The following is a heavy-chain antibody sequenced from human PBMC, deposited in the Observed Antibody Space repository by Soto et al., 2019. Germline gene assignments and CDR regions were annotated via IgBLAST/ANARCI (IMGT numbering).Heavy chain of an antibody. J-gene: IGHJ4*02. D-gene: IGHD3-10*01. V-gene: IGHV4-34*01. CDR2: INHSGST. CDR1: GGSFSGYY. Sequence: SETLSLTCAVYGGSFSGYYWSWIRQPPGKGLEWIGEINHSGSTNYNPSLKSRVTISVDTSKNQFSLKLSSVTAADTAVYYCASRRNYYGSGSYMAYWGQGTLVTVS. CDR3: ASRRNYYGSGSYMAY.